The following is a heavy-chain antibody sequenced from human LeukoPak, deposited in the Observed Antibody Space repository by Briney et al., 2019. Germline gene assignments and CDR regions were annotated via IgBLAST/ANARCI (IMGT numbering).Heavy chain of an antibody. CDR2: IRSKAYGGTT. D-gene: IGHD4-23*01. Sequence: GGSLRLSCTAYGFTFADYAVSWVRQAPGKGLEWVGFIRSKAYGGTTEYAASVKGKFTISRDDSKSIAYLQMNSLKTEDAAVYYCTRGMSTVVTPYYWGQGTLVTVSS. V-gene: IGHV3-49*04. CDR3: TRGMSTVVTPYY. J-gene: IGHJ4*02. CDR1: GFTFADYA.